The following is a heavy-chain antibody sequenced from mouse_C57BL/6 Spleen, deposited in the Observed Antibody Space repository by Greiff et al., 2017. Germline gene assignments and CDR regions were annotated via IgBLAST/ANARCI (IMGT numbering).Heavy chain of an antibody. CDR3: SRTVLGGDFFDY. Sequence: VQLQQPGPELVKPGASVKLSCKASGYTFTSYWMHWVKQRPGKGLEWIGNINPSNGGTNYNEKFKSKATLTVDKSTSTAYMQLSSLTSEDSAVSYWSRTVLGGDFFDYWGQCTTLPVSS. V-gene: IGHV1-53*01. J-gene: IGHJ2*01. CDR2: INPSNGGT. CDR1: GYTFTSYW. D-gene: IGHD1-1*01.